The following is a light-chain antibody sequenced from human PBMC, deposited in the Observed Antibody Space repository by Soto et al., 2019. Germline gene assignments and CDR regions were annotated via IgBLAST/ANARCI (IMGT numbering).Light chain of an antibody. CDR3: QQHISYPRT. Sequence: DIQMTQSPSTLSASVGDRVIITCRASQRLTNALVWYQQKPGKAPNLLIYKASNLASGVPLRFSGSGYGTEFTPTISSLQPEDFATYYCQQHISYPRTFGQGTKVEIK. CDR2: KAS. CDR1: QRLTNA. J-gene: IGKJ1*01. V-gene: IGKV1-5*03.